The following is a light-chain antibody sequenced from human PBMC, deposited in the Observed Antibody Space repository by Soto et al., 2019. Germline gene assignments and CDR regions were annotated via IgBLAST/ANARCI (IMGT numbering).Light chain of an antibody. V-gene: IGLV2-14*01. CDR1: SSDVGGYNY. Sequence: QSLLNQPASVSGSPGQSITISCTGTSSDVGGYNYVSWYQQHPGKAPKLMIYEVSNRPSGVSNRFSGSKSGNTASLTISGLQAEDEADYYCSSYTSSSTYVFGTGTKVTVL. J-gene: IGLJ1*01. CDR2: EVS. CDR3: SSYTSSSTYV.